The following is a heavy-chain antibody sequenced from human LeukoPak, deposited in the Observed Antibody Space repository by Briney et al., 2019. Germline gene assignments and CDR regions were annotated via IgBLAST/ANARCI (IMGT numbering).Heavy chain of an antibody. CDR1: GGSSSGYY. D-gene: IGHD1-26*01. Sequence: SETLSLTCAVYGGSSSGYYWSWIRQPPGKGLEWIGEINHSGSTNYNPSLKSRVTISVDTSKNQFSLKLSSVTAADTAEYYCARQGVGRSTNADYWGQGTLVTVSS. CDR3: ARQGVGRSTNADY. CDR2: INHSGST. V-gene: IGHV4-34*01. J-gene: IGHJ4*02.